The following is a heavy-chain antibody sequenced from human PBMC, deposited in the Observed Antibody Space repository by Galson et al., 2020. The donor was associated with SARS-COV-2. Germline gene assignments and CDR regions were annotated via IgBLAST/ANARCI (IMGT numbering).Heavy chain of an antibody. J-gene: IGHJ5*02. CDR3: AKDVDYSNFNWFDP. CDR2: ISGGGDNT. Sequence: GGSLRLSCAASGFTFSYYAMSWVRQDPGKGLQWVSAISGGGDNTYYTDSVKGRFTISRDNSKNTLFLQMNSLRAEDTAVYYCAKDVDYSNFNWFDPWGQGTLVTVSS. D-gene: IGHD4-4*01. V-gene: IGHV3-23*01. CDR1: GFTFSYYA.